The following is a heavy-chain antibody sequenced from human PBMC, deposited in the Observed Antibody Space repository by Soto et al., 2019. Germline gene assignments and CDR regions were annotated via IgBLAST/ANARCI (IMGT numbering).Heavy chain of an antibody. CDR3: ARQIYDSDTGPNFQYYFDS. CDR1: GYSFAGYW. D-gene: IGHD3-22*01. J-gene: IGHJ4*02. V-gene: IGHV5-10-1*01. CDR2: IDPSDSQT. Sequence: GDSLKISCKGSGYSFAGYWITWVRQKPGKGLVWMGRIDPSDSQTYYSPSFRGHVTISATKSITTVFLQWSSLRASDTAMYYCARQIYDSDTGPNFQYYFDSWGQGTPVTVS.